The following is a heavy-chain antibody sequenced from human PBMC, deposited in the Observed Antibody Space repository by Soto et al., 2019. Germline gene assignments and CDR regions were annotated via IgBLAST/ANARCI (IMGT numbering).Heavy chain of an antibody. Sequence: SETLSLTCTVSGGSVSSGGYYWSWISQHPGKGLEWIGYIYYSGSTYYNPSLKSRVTISVDTSKNQFSLKLSSVTAADTAVYYCARDSPYYDSSGYPPGGFDPWGQGTLVTVSS. CDR1: GGSVSSGGYY. J-gene: IGHJ5*02. V-gene: IGHV4-31*03. D-gene: IGHD3-22*01. CDR3: ARDSPYYDSSGYPPGGFDP. CDR2: IYYSGST.